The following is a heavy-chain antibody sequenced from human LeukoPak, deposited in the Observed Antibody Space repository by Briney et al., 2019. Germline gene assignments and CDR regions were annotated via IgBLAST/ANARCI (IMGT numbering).Heavy chain of an antibody. CDR1: GFTFSSYA. V-gene: IGHV3-30-3*01. CDR3: ARDIGYDSSGPFGDFQH. J-gene: IGHJ1*01. D-gene: IGHD3-22*01. CDR2: ISYDGSNK. Sequence: GGSLRLSCAASGFTFSSYAMHWVRQAPGKGLEWVAVISYDGSNKYYADSVKGRFTISRDNSKNTLYLQMNSLRAEDTAVYYCARDIGYDSSGPFGDFQHWGQGTLVTVSS.